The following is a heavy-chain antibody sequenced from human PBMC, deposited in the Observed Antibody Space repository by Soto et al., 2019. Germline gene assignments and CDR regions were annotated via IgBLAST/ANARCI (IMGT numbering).Heavy chain of an antibody. CDR2: IKSKTDGGTK. CDR3: PTTRGSTTVTNDYYYYMDV. Sequence: EVQLVESGGGLVKPGGSLRLSCAASGFTVSNAWMSWVRQAPGKGLEWVCRIKSKTDGGTKDYAAPVKGRFTISRDDSNNTPYLQMNSLKAEDTAVYYCPTTRGSTTVTNDYYYYMDVWSKGTTVTFSS. J-gene: IGHJ6*03. CDR1: GFTVSNAW. D-gene: IGHD4-17*01. V-gene: IGHV3-15*01.